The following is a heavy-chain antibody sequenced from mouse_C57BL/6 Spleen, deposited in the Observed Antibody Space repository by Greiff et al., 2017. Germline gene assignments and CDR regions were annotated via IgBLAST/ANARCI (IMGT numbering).Heavy chain of an antibody. CDR2: IYIGNGYT. CDR1: GYTFTSYG. J-gene: IGHJ1*03. V-gene: IGHV1-58*01. CDR3: ARTDIYYDYGNWYFDV. Sequence: VQLKESGAELVRPGSSVKMSCKTSGYTFTSYGINWVKQRPGQGLEWIGYIYIGNGYTEYNEKFKGKATLTSDTSSSTAYMQLSSLTSEDSAIYFCARTDIYYDYGNWYFDVWGTGTTVTVSS. D-gene: IGHD2-4*01.